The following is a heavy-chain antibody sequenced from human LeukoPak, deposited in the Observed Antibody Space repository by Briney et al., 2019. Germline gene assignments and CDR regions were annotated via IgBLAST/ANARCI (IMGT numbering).Heavy chain of an antibody. CDR2: IYDSGST. Sequence: SETLSLTCTVSRGSISNWYWSWIRQPAGKGLEWIGRIYDSGSTEYNPSLRSRVIMSVDTSKNEFSLKLSSVTAADTAVYYCARTTGHYLFDQWGQETLVIVSS. V-gene: IGHV4-4*07. CDR1: RGSISNWY. J-gene: IGHJ4*02. CDR3: ARTTGHYLFDQ. D-gene: IGHD3-3*01.